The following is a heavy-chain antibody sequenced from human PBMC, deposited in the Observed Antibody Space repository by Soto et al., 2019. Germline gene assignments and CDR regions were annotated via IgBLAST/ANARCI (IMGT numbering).Heavy chain of an antibody. D-gene: IGHD1-1*01. CDR1: GFSFSSYG. V-gene: IGHV3-30*18. Sequence: QVQLVESGGGVVQPGRSLRLSCAASGFSFSSYGMHWVRQAPGKGLEWVAMISYDGTDEYYADSVKGRFTISRNNSKKAGYLQKNRLRGEDTAVYYFEKQEADWNHHFDYWGQGTLVTVSS. CDR3: EKQEADWNHHFDY. CDR2: ISYDGTDE. J-gene: IGHJ4*02.